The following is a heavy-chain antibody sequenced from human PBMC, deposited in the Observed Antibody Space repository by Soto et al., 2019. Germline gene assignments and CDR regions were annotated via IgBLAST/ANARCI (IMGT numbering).Heavy chain of an antibody. CDR2: IYWDDDK. V-gene: IGHV2-5*02. D-gene: IGHD5-18*01. J-gene: IGHJ4*02. CDR3: ARTGHSYGTGLDYFDH. CDR1: GFSLSTRGVG. Sequence: QITLKESGPTLVKPTETLTLTCTFSGFSLSTRGVGVGWIRQPPGKALEWLTLIYWDDDKRYSPSLKNRLSITKDTSKNQVVFTMTNMDPVYTATYYCARTGHSYGTGLDYFDHWGQEPLLTVSS.